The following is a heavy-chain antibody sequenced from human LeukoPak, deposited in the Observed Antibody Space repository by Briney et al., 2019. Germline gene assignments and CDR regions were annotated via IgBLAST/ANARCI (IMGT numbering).Heavy chain of an antibody. J-gene: IGHJ1*01. Sequence: ASVKVSCKASGYTFTSYGISWVRQAPGQGLEWMGWISAYNGNTNYAQKLQGRVTMTTDTSTSTAYMELRSLRSDDTAVYYCARGKTIFGVVITEYFQHWGQGTLVTVSS. CDR2: ISAYNGNT. D-gene: IGHD3-3*01. V-gene: IGHV1-18*01. CDR1: GYTFTSYG. CDR3: ARGKTIFGVVITEYFQH.